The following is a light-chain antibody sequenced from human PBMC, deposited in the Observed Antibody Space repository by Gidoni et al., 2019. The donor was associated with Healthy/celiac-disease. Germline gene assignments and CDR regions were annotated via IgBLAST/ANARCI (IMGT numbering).Light chain of an antibody. CDR1: QSVLYSSNNKNY. CDR3: QQYYSTPPA. CDR2: WAS. Sequence: DILMTQSPDSLAVSLGERAPINCKSSQSVLYSSNNKNYLAWYQQKPGQPPKLLIYWASTRESGVPDRFSGSGSGTDFTLTISSLQAEDVAVYYCQQYYSTPPAFXQXTKVEIK. J-gene: IGKJ1*01. V-gene: IGKV4-1*01.